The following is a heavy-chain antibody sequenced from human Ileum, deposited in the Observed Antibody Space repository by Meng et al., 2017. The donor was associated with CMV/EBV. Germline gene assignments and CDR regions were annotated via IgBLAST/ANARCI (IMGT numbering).Heavy chain of an antibody. CDR3: ARDKGAGSYYPGYSFDY. CDR1: SFTNYN. V-gene: IGHV1-46*01. J-gene: IGHJ4*02. Sequence: SFTNYNLQWVQQAPGQGLEWMGIINPNGGSATYEQRFQGRITMTRDRSTRTVYMELSSLRSEDTAVYHCARDKGAGSYYPGYSFDYWGQGTLVTVSS. CDR2: INPNGGSA. D-gene: IGHD3-10*01.